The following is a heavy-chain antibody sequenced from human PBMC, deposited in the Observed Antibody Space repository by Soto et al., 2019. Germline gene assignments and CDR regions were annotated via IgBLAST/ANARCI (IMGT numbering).Heavy chain of an antibody. CDR2: IEPSDSYT. Sequence: HGESLKISCKASGYNLTTYWMSWVRQMPGKGLEWMGRIEPSDSYTNYSPSFRGHVTISADRSISTAYLQWSSLKASDTAVYYCATTVTMPPNFYYYGMDVWGQGTAVTVSS. J-gene: IGHJ6*02. V-gene: IGHV5-10-1*01. CDR3: ATTVTMPPNFYYYGMDV. CDR1: GYNLTTYW. D-gene: IGHD4-4*01.